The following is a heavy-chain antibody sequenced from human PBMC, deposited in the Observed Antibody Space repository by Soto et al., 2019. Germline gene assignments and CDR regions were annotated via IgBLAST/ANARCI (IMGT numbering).Heavy chain of an antibody. CDR1: GGSFSDYY. CDR3: ARGTRIVGAAENWFDP. D-gene: IGHD1-26*01. V-gene: IGHV4-34*01. CDR2: INHSGST. J-gene: IGHJ5*02. Sequence: TSETLSLTCAVYGGSFSDYYWSWVRQPPGKGLEWIGEINHSGSTNYNPSLKSRVTMSVDTSKNQFSLNLSSVTAADTAMYYCARGTRIVGAAENWFDPWGQGTLVTVSS.